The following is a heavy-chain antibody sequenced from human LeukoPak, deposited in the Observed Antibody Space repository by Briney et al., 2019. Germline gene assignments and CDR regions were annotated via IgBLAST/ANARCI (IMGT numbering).Heavy chain of an antibody. D-gene: IGHD6-13*01. CDR2: ISAYNGNT. J-gene: IGHJ4*02. CDR3: ARQFEAAGPWDFDL. V-gene: IGHV1-18*01. CDR1: GYTFTSYG. Sequence: ASVKVSCKTSGYTFTSYGISWVRQAPGQGLEWMGWISAYNGNTNYAQKLQDRVTMTTDTSTGTAYMELRNLRSDDTAVYYCARQFEAAGPWDFDLWGQGTLVTVSS.